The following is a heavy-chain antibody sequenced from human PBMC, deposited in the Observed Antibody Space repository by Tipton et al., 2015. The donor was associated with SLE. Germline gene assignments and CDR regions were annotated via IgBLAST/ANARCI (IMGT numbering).Heavy chain of an antibody. D-gene: IGHD3-10*01. V-gene: IGHV3-21*01. J-gene: IGHJ4*02. Sequence: SLRLSCAASGFTFSSYSMNWVRQAPGKGLEWVSSISSSSSYIYYADSVEGRFTISRDNAKNSLYLQMNSLRAEDTAVYYCARVATMVRGVRYFDYWGQGTLVTVSS. CDR3: ARVATMVRGVRYFDY. CDR1: GFTFSSYS. CDR2: ISSSSSYI.